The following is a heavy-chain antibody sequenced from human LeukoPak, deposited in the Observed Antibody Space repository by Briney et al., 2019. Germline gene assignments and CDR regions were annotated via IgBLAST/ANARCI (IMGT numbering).Heavy chain of an antibody. CDR1: GFTFSSYA. Sequence: GGSLRLSCAASGFTFSSYAMHWVRQAPGKGLEWVAFISYDGSNRYYADSVKGRFTISRDNSKNTLYLQMNSLRAEDTAVYYCASYRDGYNFLDYWGQGTLVTVSS. V-gene: IGHV3-30-3*01. CDR3: ASYRDGYNFLDY. J-gene: IGHJ4*02. CDR2: ISYDGSNR. D-gene: IGHD5-24*01.